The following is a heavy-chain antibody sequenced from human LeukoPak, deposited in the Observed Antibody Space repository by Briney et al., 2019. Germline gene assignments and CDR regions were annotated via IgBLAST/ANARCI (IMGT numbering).Heavy chain of an antibody. J-gene: IGHJ4*02. V-gene: IGHV4-34*01. CDR3: ARVSRGNSVGGDY. Sequence: TSETLSLTCAVYGGSFSGYYWSWIRQPPGKGLEWIGEINHSGSTNYNPSLKSRVTISLDTSKNQFSLKLSSVTAADTAMYYCARVSRGNSVGGDYWGQGTLVTVSS. D-gene: IGHD4-23*01. CDR2: INHSGST. CDR1: GGSFSGYY.